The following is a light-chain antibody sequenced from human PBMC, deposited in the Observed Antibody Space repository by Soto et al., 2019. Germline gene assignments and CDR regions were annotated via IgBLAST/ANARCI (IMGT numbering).Light chain of an antibody. CDR2: KAS. Sequence: DIQMTQFPSTLSASVGDRVTITCRASQSVGTWLAWFQRKPGKAPKVLIYKASNLETGVPSRFSGSGSGTEFTLTISSLQPDDFATYYCQHYNGSPWTFGQGTKVEIK. CDR1: QSVGTW. J-gene: IGKJ1*01. V-gene: IGKV1-5*03. CDR3: QHYNGSPWT.